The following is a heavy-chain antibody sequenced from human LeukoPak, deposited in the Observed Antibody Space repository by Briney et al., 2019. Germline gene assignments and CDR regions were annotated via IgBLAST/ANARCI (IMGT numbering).Heavy chain of an antibody. V-gene: IGHV3-53*01. J-gene: IGHJ6*02. D-gene: IGHD6-13*01. CDR3: ARASAGTVYYGMDV. Sequence: GGSLRLSCAASGFTVSSNYMSWVRQAPGKGLEWVSVIYSGGSTYYADSVKGRFTISRDNSKNTLYLQMNSLRAEDTAVYYCARASAGTVYYGMDVWGQGATVTVSS. CDR1: GFTVSSNY. CDR2: IYSGGST.